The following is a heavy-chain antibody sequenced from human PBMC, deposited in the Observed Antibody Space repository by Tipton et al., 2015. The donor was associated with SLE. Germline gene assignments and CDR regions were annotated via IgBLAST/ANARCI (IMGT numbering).Heavy chain of an antibody. CDR2: LYSSGST. Sequence: TLSLTCTVSGGSISGYYWSWIRQPAGKGLERIGRLYSSGSTIYNPSLKSRVTLSLDMSNNQFSLRVRSVTAADTAVYYCARGGGSYYDYWGQGTLVTVSS. J-gene: IGHJ4*02. V-gene: IGHV4-4*07. CDR1: GGSISGYY. CDR3: ARGGGSYYDY. D-gene: IGHD1-26*01.